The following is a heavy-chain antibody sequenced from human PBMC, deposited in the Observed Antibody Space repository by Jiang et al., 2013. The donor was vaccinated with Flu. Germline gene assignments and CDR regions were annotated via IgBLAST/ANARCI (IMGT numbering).Heavy chain of an antibody. CDR3: ARATYYYDSSGYLGDAFDI. V-gene: IGHV4-34*01. J-gene: IGHJ3*02. CDR1: GGSFSGYY. D-gene: IGHD3-22*01. Sequence: LLKPSETLSLTCAVYGGSFSGYYWSWIRQPPGKGLEWIGEINHSGSTYYNPSLKSRVTISVDTSKNQFSLKLSSVTAADTAVYYCARATYYYDSSGYLGDAFDIWGQGTMVTVSS. CDR2: INHSGST.